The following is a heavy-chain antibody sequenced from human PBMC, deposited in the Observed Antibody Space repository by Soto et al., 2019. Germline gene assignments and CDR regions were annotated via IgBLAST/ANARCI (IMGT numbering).Heavy chain of an antibody. D-gene: IGHD1-26*01. J-gene: IGHJ6*02. Sequence: PSETLSLTCTGSGGSISSYYWSWIRQPPGKGLEWIGYIYYSGSTNYNPSLKSRVTISVDTSKNQFSLKLSSVTAADTAVYYCARGGRGYYGMDVWGQGTTVTVSS. CDR1: GGSISSYY. CDR2: IYYSGST. CDR3: ARGGRGYYGMDV. V-gene: IGHV4-59*01.